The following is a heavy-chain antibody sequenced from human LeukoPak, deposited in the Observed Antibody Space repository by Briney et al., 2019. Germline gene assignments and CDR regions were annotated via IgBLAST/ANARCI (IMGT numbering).Heavy chain of an antibody. Sequence: GGSLRLSCAASGFTFSSYSMNWVRRAPGKGLEWVSSISSSSSYIYYADSVKGRFTISRDNAKNSLYLQMNSLRAEDTAVYYCARGIAVAGRGYYAFDIWGQGTMVTVSS. CDR3: ARGIAVAGRGYYAFDI. V-gene: IGHV3-21*01. D-gene: IGHD6-19*01. CDR1: GFTFSSYS. J-gene: IGHJ3*02. CDR2: ISSSSSYI.